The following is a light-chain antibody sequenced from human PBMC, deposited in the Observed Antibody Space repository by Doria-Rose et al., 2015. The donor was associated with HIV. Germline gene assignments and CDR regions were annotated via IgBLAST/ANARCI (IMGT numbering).Light chain of an antibody. CDR2: DGS. V-gene: IGKV3-20*01. CDR3: HQYGTSWT. CDR1: QSFSSTY. Sequence: EIVLTQSPVTLSLSPGERATLSCRASQSFSSTYLAWYQQKPGQAPSLLIYDGSTRATGIPDRFSASGSGTDFTLTINRLEPEDFALYYCHQYGTSWTFGQGTKVEI. J-gene: IGKJ1*01.